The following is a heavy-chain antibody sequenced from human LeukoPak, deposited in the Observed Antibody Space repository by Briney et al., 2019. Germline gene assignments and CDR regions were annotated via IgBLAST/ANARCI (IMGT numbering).Heavy chain of an antibody. J-gene: IGHJ5*02. V-gene: IGHV4-34*01. CDR1: GGSFSGYC. CDR2: INHSGST. CDR3: ARDGEVLSSSWFWFDP. D-gene: IGHD6-13*01. Sequence: SETLSLTCAVYGGSFSGYCWSWIRQPPGKGLEWIGEINHSGSTNYNPSLKSRVTISVDTSKNQFSLKLSSVTAADTAVYYCARDGEVLSSSWFWFDPWGQGTLVTVSS.